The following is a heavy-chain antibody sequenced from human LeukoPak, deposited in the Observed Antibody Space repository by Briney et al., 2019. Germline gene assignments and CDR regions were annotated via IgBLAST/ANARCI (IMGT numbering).Heavy chain of an antibody. CDR3: ARSYVGATPWYYDMDV. V-gene: IGHV4-30-4*08. J-gene: IGHJ6*02. CDR1: GGSINSGDYY. Sequence: PSETLSLTCTVSGGSINSGDYYWTWIRQPPGKGLEWVGFIYYSGTTYYNPSLKSRVSISVDTSKNQFSLKMTSVTVADTAVYYCARSYVGATPWYYDMDVWGQGTTVTVSS. D-gene: IGHD1-26*01. CDR2: IYYSGTT.